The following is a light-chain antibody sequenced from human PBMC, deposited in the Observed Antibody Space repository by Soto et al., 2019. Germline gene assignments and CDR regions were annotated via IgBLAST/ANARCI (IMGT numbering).Light chain of an antibody. CDR2: AAS. CDR3: QQSYSTPLT. J-gene: IGKJ4*01. V-gene: IGKV1-39*01. CDR1: QTISNS. Sequence: DIQMTQSPSSLSASVGDRVIITCRASQTISNSLNWYQQKPGKAPKLLMSAASSLQSGVPSRFSSSGSGTDLTLTISSLQPEDFATYYCQQSYSTPLTFGGGTKVEIK.